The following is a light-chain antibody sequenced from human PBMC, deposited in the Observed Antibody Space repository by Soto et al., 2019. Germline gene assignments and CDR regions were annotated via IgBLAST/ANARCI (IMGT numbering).Light chain of an antibody. CDR2: GAS. V-gene: IGKV3-20*01. CDR1: QSVSSSY. J-gene: IGKJ2*01. Sequence: EIVLTQSPGTLSLSPGERATLSCRASQSVSSSYLGWYQQKPGQAPRLLIYGASSRATSIPDRFSGSGSGTDFTLTIGRLEPEDFAVYYCQQYGGSSLYTFGQGTNLEIK. CDR3: QQYGGSSLYT.